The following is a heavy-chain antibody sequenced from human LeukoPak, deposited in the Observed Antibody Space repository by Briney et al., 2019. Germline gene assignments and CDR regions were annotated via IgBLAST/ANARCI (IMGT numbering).Heavy chain of an antibody. CDR3: AKGGYCSGGSCYSSYYYYGMDV. CDR1: GFTFRSSA. D-gene: IGHD2-15*01. Sequence: GGSLRLSCAASGFTFRSSAMSWVRQAPGKGLEWVSGISGSGGSTFNADSVKGRFTISRDNSKNTLYLQMNSLRAEDTAVYYCAKGGYCSGGSCYSSYYYYGMDVWGQGTTVTVSS. CDR2: ISGSGGST. J-gene: IGHJ6*02. V-gene: IGHV3-23*01.